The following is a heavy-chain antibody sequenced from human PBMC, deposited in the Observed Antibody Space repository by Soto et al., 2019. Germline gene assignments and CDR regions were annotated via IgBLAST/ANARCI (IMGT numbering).Heavy chain of an antibody. V-gene: IGHV1-69*06. CDR2: IIRIFVTE. Sequence: VKGSRKASGGTFSSNAISWVRQAPGQGLEWMGGIIRIFVTENYAQKVRGRVTISADKSTSTAYLEMSSLRSDDTAVYYCARDTSSASGPPYYYDLDFWGQGTPVTVSS. J-gene: IGHJ6*02. CDR1: GGTFSSNA. CDR3: ARDTSSASGPPYYYDLDF. D-gene: IGHD5-18*01.